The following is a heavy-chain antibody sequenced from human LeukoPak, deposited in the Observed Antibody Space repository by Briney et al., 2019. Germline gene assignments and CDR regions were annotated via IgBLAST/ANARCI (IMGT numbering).Heavy chain of an antibody. V-gene: IGHV3-21*01. CDR3: AIQHYDVWSGTAGHLDH. D-gene: IGHD3-3*01. CDR2: ISSSSSYI. Sequence: GGSLRLSCAASGFTFSSYSMNWVRQAPGKGLEWVSSISSSSSYIYYADSVKGRFTISRDNAKNSLYLQMNSLRVEDTAVYYCAIQHYDVWSGTAGHLDHWGQGTLVTVSS. J-gene: IGHJ4*02. CDR1: GFTFSSYS.